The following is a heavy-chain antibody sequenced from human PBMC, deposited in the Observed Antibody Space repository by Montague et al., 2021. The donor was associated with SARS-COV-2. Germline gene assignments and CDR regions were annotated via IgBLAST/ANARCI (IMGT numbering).Heavy chain of an antibody. J-gene: IGHJ4*02. V-gene: IGHV3-33*01. CDR3: VGDPGDPDTFDY. CDR1: GFTYSKYG. CDR2: IWNDGSKK. Sequence: YLSLSFAASGFTYSKYGVHWVRQAPGKGLEWVASIWNDGSKKYHADSVKGRFTISRDNSNNMLYLQMDSLRAEDAAVYYCVGDPGDPDTFDYWGQGTQVTVSS. D-gene: IGHD7-27*01.